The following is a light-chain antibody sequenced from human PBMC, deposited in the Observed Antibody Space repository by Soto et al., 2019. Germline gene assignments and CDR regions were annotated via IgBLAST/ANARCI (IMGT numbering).Light chain of an antibody. J-gene: IGKJ1*01. CDR2: GAS. Sequence: SVLTQSPGTLSLSPGERATLSCRASQSVSSSYLAWYQQKPGQAPRLLIYGASSRATGIPDRFSGSGSGTDFTLTISSLQSEDFAVYYCQQYNNWPWTFGQGTKVDIK. CDR1: QSVSSSY. V-gene: IGKV3-20*01. CDR3: QQYNNWPWT.